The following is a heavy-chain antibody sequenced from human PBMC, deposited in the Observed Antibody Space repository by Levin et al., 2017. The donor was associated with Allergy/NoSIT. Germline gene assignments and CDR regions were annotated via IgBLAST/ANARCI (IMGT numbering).Heavy chain of an antibody. D-gene: IGHD2-2*01. V-gene: IGHV3-43*01. CDR2: IRWAGVNT. Sequence: SLIRWAGVNTYYADSVKGRFTISRDNSKNSLYLQMNSLRTEDTALYYCAKDFLPASIGNYYYMDVWGKGTTVTVSS. CDR3: AKDFLPASIGNYYYMDV. J-gene: IGHJ6*03.